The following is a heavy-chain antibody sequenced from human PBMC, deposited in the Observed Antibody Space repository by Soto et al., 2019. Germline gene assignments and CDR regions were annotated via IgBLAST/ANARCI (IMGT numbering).Heavy chain of an antibody. CDR2: ISWDDDK. J-gene: IGHJ2*01. CDR3: AHRPRIVGATRYWYFDL. CDR1: GFSLSTSGVG. Sequence: QITLKESGPTLMKPTQTLTLTCTFSGFSLSTSGVGVGWIRQPPGKALEWLALISWDDDKRYSPSLKSRLTITKATSKNQVVLTMTNTGPMDTATYYLAHRPRIVGATRYWYFDLWGRGTLVTVSS. D-gene: IGHD1-26*01. V-gene: IGHV2-5*02.